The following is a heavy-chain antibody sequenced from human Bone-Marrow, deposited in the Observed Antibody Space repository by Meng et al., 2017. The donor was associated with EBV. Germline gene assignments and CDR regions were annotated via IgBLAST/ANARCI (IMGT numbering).Heavy chain of an antibody. CDR3: ARVWFGANVGDY. V-gene: IGHV1-18*01. CDR2: ISAYNGNT. D-gene: IGHD3-10*01. CDR1: GYTFTSHG. Sequence: HVQVVQSGAEGKKPWASVKGSCKASGYTFTSHGISWVRQAPGQGLEWMGWISAYNGNTNYAQKLQGRVTMTTDTSTSTAYMELRSLRSDDTAVYYCARVWFGANVGDYWGQGTLVTASS. J-gene: IGHJ4*02.